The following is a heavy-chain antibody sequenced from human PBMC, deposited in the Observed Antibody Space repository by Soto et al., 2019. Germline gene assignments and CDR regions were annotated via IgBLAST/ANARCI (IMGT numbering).Heavy chain of an antibody. CDR2: IDGSGGIT. CDR1: GFTFGTTD. Sequence: QLLQSGGGLVQPGWSLTLSCAASGFTFGTTDMSWVRQAPGEGLEWVSTIDGSGGITYYAESVKGRFTISRDNSRNTVYLPMNSLRGDDTALYYCVKNSGWFNTWGQGALVTVSS. D-gene: IGHD3-10*01. V-gene: IGHV3-23*01. CDR3: VKNSGWFNT. J-gene: IGHJ5*02.